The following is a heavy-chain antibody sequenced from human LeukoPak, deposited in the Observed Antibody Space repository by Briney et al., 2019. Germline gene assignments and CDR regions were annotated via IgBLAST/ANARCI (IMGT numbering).Heavy chain of an antibody. J-gene: IGHJ3*02. D-gene: IGHD1-26*01. CDR1: GYTFTSYD. CDR2: MNPNNGDT. Sequence: ASVKVSCKASGYTFTSYDINWVRQASGQGLEWMGWMNPNNGDTRYAQKFQGRLSMTKNTSISTVYMELSSLRSEDTAVYYCARGGWDRSNYDAFDIWGQGTGVTVSS. V-gene: IGHV1-8*01. CDR3: ARGGWDRSNYDAFDI.